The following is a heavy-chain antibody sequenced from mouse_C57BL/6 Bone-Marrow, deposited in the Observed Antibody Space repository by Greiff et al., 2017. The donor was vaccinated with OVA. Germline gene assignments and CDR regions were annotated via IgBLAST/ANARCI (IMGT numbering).Heavy chain of an antibody. Sequence: QVQLKESGAELVRPGASVTLSCKASGYTFTDYEMHWVKQTPVHGLEWIGAIDPETGGTAYNQKFKGKAILTADKSSSTAYMELRSLTSEDSAVYYCTRFDECYKAWFAYWGQGTLVTVSA. V-gene: IGHV1-15*01. CDR2: IDPETGGT. J-gene: IGHJ3*01. D-gene: IGHD2-12*01. CDR3: TRFDECYKAWFAY. CDR1: GYTFTDYE.